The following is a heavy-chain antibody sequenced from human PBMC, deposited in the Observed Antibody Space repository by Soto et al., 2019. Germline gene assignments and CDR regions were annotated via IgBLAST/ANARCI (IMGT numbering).Heavy chain of an antibody. CDR3: ARDGADSYDYYYYGMDV. CDR2: ISYDGSNK. CDR1: GFTFSSYA. J-gene: IGHJ6*02. Sequence: GGSLRLSCAASGFTFSSYAMHWVRQAPGKGLEWVAVISYDGSNKYYADSVKGRFTISRDNSKNTLYLQMNSLRAEDTAVYYCARDGADSYDYYYYGMDVWGQGTTVTVSS. V-gene: IGHV3-30-3*01. D-gene: IGHD5-18*01.